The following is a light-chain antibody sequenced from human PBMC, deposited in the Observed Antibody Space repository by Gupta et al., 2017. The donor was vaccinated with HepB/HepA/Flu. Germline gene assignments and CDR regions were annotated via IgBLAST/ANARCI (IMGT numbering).Light chain of an antibody. CDR3: QSYDSSLSTVV. CDR1: SSNIGAGYD. J-gene: IGLJ2*01. Sequence: QSVLTQPPSVSGAPGQRVTISCTGSSSNIGAGYDVHWYQRLPGTAPKLLIYSNSNRPSGVPDRFSGSKSGTSASLAITGLQAEDEADYYCQSYDSSLSTVVFGGGTKLTVL. CDR2: SNS. V-gene: IGLV1-40*01.